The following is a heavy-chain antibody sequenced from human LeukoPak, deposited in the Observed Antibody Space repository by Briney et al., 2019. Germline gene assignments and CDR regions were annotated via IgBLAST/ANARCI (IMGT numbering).Heavy chain of an antibody. Sequence: GGSLRLSCAASGFTFSNYYMSWIRQAPGKGLEWVSYITSSGSTIYYADSVKGRFTISRDNAKNSLYLQMNSLRAEDTAVYYCPRGSSLNWFDLWGQGTLVTGSS. CDR3: PRGSSLNWFDL. J-gene: IGHJ5*02. D-gene: IGHD6-13*01. CDR1: GFTFSNYY. CDR2: ITSSGSTI. V-gene: IGHV3-11*01.